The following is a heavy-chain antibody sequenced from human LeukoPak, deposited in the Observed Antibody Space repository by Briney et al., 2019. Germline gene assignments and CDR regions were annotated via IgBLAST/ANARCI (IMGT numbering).Heavy chain of an antibody. V-gene: IGHV3-30*04. J-gene: IGHJ3*02. CDR3: ARTTTVDDAFDI. CDR1: RFIFSNYA. CDR2: ISYHGSDQ. D-gene: IGHD4-23*01. Sequence: GGSLRLSCAASRFIFSNYAMHWVRQAPGKGLDWVAVISYHGSDQYYADSVKGRFTISRDYSKNTLYLQMNSLRAEDTAVYYCARTTTVDDAFDIWGQGTMVTVSS.